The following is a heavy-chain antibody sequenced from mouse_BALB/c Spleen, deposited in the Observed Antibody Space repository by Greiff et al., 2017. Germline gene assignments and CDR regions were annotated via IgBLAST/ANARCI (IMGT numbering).Heavy chain of an antibody. CDR3: ARDGGLLRGCAMDY. CDR2: ISNLAYSI. Sequence: EVQLVESGGGLVQPGGSRKLSCAASGFTFSDYGMAWVRQAPGKGPEWVAFISNLAYSIYYADTVTGRFTISRENAKNTLYLEMSSLRSEDTAMYYCARDGGLLRGCAMDYWGQGTSVTVSS. D-gene: IGHD2-3*01. V-gene: IGHV5-15*02. J-gene: IGHJ4*01. CDR1: GFTFSDYG.